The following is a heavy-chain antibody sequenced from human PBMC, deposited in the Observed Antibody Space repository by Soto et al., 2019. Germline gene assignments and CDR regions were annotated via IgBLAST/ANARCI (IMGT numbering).Heavy chain of an antibody. CDR2: SYYSGST. CDR1: GGSISSSSNY. J-gene: IGHJ4*02. D-gene: IGHD1-26*01. Sequence: SETLSLTCTVSGGSISSSSNYWGWIRQPPGKGLEWIGSSYYSGSTYHNPSLKSRVTISVDTSKNQFSLKLTSVTAADTAVYYCARQHSGSYYYFDYWGQGILVTVPQ. CDR3: ARQHSGSYYYFDY. V-gene: IGHV4-39*01.